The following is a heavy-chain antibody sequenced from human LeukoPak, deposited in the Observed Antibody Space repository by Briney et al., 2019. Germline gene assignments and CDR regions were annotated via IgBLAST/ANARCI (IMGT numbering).Heavy chain of an antibody. J-gene: IGHJ4*02. CDR1: GGSFSGYY. V-gene: IGHV4-34*01. CDR3: ARGVAAAGSFDY. D-gene: IGHD6-13*01. CDR2: INHSGST. Sequence: SETLSLTCAVCGGSFSGYYWSWIRQPPGKGLEWIGEINHSGSTNYNPSLKSRVTISVDTSKNQFSLKLSSVTAADTAVYYCARGVAAAGSFDYWGQGTLVTVSS.